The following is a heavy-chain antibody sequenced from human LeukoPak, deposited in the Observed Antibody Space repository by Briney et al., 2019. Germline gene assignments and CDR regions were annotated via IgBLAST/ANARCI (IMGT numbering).Heavy chain of an antibody. CDR2: IKQDGSEK. CDR3: ARESYYGSGSKTHTPAEYWYLDL. V-gene: IGHV3-7*01. Sequence: PGGSLRLSCAASGFTFSSYWMSWVRQAPGKGLEWVANIKQDGSEKYYVDSVKGRFTISRDNAKNSLYLQMNSLRAEDTAVYYCARESYYGSGSKTHTPAEYWYLDLWGRGTLVTVSS. D-gene: IGHD3-10*01. CDR1: GFTFSSYW. J-gene: IGHJ2*01.